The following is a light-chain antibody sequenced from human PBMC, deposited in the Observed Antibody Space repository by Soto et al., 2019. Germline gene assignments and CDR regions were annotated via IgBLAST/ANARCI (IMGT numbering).Light chain of an antibody. V-gene: IGKV3-11*01. CDR3: QQRSSWPALT. Sequence: ELVLTQSPATLSLSPGERATLSCRASQSVSSYLAWYQQNPGQAPRLLIYDASNRATGIPARFSGSVSGTDFNLTIGSLEPEDFAVYYCQQRSSWPALTFGGGTKVEIK. CDR1: QSVSSY. J-gene: IGKJ4*01. CDR2: DAS.